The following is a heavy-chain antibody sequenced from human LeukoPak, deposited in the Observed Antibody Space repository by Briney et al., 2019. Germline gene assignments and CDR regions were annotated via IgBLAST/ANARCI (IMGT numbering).Heavy chain of an antibody. J-gene: IGHJ6*04. CDR2: IKSNNQGGTT. D-gene: IGHD4/OR15-4a*01. V-gene: IGHV3-15*01. Sequence: GGSLRLSCAASGFTFSSYWMSWVRQAPGKGLEWVGRIKSNNQGGTTDYAAPVKGRFSISRDDAKNRLYLQMNSLRTEDTAVYYCQKIVDYYQYDMDVWGRGTTVTVST. CDR3: QKIVDYYQYDMDV. CDR1: GFTFSSYW.